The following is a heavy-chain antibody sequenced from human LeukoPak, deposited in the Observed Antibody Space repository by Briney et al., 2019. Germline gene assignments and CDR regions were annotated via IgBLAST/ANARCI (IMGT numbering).Heavy chain of an antibody. CDR1: GYSISSGHY. Sequence: PSETLSLTCTVSGYSISSGHYWGWIRQPPVKGLEWIGYIYHSGSTYYNPSLKSRVTISVDRSKNQFSLKLSSVTAADTAVYYCARGDYDFWSGYPLFDYWGQGTLVTASS. CDR2: IYHSGST. D-gene: IGHD3-3*01. J-gene: IGHJ4*02. V-gene: IGHV4-38-2*02. CDR3: ARGDYDFWSGYPLFDY.